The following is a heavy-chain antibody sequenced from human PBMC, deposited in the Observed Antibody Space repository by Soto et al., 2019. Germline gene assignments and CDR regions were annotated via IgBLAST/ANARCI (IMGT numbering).Heavy chain of an antibody. J-gene: IGHJ4*02. V-gene: IGHV1-69*13. CDR3: ARGFLLGYCSGGSCPFDY. D-gene: IGHD2-15*01. CDR2: IIPIFGTA. CDR1: GGTFSSYA. Sequence: GASVKVSCKASGGTFSSYAISWVRQAPGQGLEWMGGIIPIFGTANYAQKFQGRVTITADESTSTAYMELSSLRSEDTAVYYCARGFLLGYCSGGSCPFDYWGQGTLVTVSS.